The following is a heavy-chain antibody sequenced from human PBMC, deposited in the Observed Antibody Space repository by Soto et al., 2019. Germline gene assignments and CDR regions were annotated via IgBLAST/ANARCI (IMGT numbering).Heavy chain of an antibody. J-gene: IGHJ2*01. CDR3: AKDLRGPEAGTWYFDL. CDR1: GLTFGRGN. Sequence: EVQLLESGGGLVQPGGSLRLAWATSGLTFGRGNMGWVRQAPGKGLEWVSAIIASGVITYYADSVKGRFTISRDNSNNTVYLQMNSLRAEDTAVYYCAKDLRGPEAGTWYFDLWGRGTLVTVSP. CDR2: IIASGVIT. D-gene: IGHD6-13*01. V-gene: IGHV3-23*01.